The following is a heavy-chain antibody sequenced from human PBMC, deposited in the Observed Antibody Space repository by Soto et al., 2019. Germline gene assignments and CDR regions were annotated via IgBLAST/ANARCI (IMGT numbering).Heavy chain of an antibody. J-gene: IGHJ4*02. CDR1: GFTFSNYG. D-gene: IGHD2-2*01. CDR2: VSKSGYT. V-gene: IGHV3-21*01. Sequence: NPGGSLRLSCAVSGFTFSNYGINWVRQAPGKGLEWVSSVSKSGYTYYSDSVKGRFTISRDNAKNSVSLQMNTLRAEDTAVYYCAREDSIIIPAVSDFWGQGTLVTVSS. CDR3: AREDSIIIPAVSDF.